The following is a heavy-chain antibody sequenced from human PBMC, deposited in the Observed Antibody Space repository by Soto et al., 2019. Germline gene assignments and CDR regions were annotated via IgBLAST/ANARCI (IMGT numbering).Heavy chain of an antibody. CDR2: ISAYNGNT. J-gene: IGHJ6*03. CDR1: GYSFTNYG. Sequence: QDQLVQSGVEVKKPGASVKVSCKASGYSFTNYGITWVRQAPGQGFAWMGWISAYNGNTNYAQKFQGRVTMTTDASTSTAYLELRRLRSDDTAVYYCARDRGVAPPVAGNTHYYYYMDVWGKGTTVTVSS. D-gene: IGHD6-19*01. CDR3: ARDRGVAPPVAGNTHYYYYMDV. V-gene: IGHV1-18*01.